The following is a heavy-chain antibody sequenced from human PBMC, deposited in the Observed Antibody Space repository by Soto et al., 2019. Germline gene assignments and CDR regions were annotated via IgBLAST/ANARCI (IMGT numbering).Heavy chain of an antibody. V-gene: IGHV3-23*01. J-gene: IGHJ4*02. CDR1: GFTFSSYA. D-gene: IGHD2-15*01. CDR2: ISVSVSST. CDR3: AKVLRYGSGDSCPPPVY. Sequence: EVQLLESGGGLVQPGGSLRLSCAASGFTFSSYAMNWVRQAPGKGLEWVSAISVSVSSTYYADSVKGRFTISRDNSKNTLYRQMNSLRAEDTAIYYCAKVLRYGSGDSCPPPVYWGQGTLVTVSS.